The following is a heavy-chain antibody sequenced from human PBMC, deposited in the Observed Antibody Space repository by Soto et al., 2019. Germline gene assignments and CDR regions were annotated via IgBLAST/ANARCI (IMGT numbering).Heavy chain of an antibody. CDR2: ISAYNGNP. Sequence: QVQLVQSGAEVKKPGASVKVSCKASRYTFTSYGISWVRQAPGQGLEWMGWISAYNGNPNYAQKLQGRVTMSTDTSTSTAYVELSSLRSDGTAVYYWARLSGWPDDIDYWGQGTLVTVSS. V-gene: IGHV1-18*01. CDR3: ARLSGWPDDIDY. D-gene: IGHD6-19*01. CDR1: RYTFTSYG. J-gene: IGHJ4*02.